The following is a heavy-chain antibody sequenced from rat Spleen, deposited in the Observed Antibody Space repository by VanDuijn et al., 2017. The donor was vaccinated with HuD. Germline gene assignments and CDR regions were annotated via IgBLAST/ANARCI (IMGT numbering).Heavy chain of an antibody. V-gene: IGHV5-27*01. CDR1: GFIFNRYY. Sequence: EVQLVESGGGLVQPGGSLKLSCAASGFIFNRYYMVWVRQAPTKGLEWVAYISTAGSNTFYRDSVKGRFTISRDNAKSTLYLQMDSLRSEDTATYYCATTPGRPFAYWGQGTLVTVSS. CDR3: ATTPGRPFAY. J-gene: IGHJ3*01. D-gene: IGHD5-1*01. CDR2: ISTAGSNT.